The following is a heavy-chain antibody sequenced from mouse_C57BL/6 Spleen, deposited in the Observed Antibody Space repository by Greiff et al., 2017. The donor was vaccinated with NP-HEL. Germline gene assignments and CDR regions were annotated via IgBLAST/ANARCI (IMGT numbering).Heavy chain of an antibody. CDR2: LSSGSSTI. Sequence: EVKLVESGGGLVKPGGSLKLSCAASGFTFSDYGMHWVRQAPETGLEWVAYLSSGSSTIYYADTVKGRFTISRDNAKNTLFLQMTSLRSEDTAMYYCARNPIYYGYDGWDFDVWGTGTTVTVSS. D-gene: IGHD2-2*01. J-gene: IGHJ1*03. CDR3: ARNPIYYGYDGWDFDV. CDR1: GFTFSDYG. V-gene: IGHV5-17*01.